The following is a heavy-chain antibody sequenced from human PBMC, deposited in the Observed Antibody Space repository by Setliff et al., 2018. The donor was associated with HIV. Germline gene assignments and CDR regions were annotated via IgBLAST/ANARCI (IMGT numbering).Heavy chain of an antibody. CDR3: ARDQGRVVPAAINWFDP. Sequence: ASVKVSCKTSGYTFTAYHLHWVRQAPGQGLESMGWINPKTGDTKYVQKFQGRVTMTRDTSISTAYMELSRLRSDDTAVYYCARDQGRVVPAAINWFDPWGQGTLVTVSS. V-gene: IGHV1-2*02. CDR1: GYTFTAYH. CDR2: INPKTGDT. J-gene: IGHJ5*02. D-gene: IGHD2-2*01.